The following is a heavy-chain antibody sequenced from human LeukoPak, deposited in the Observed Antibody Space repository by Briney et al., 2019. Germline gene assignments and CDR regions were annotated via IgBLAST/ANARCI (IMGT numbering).Heavy chain of an antibody. D-gene: IGHD6-19*01. Sequence: GGSLRLPCAASGFTFSSYAMSWVRQAPGKGLEWVSAISGSGGSTYYADSVKGRFTISRDNSKNTLYLQMNSLRAEDTAVYYCAKEGSGWYNYYYYYMDVWGKGTTVTVSS. J-gene: IGHJ6*03. CDR3: AKEGSGWYNYYYYYMDV. CDR2: ISGSGGST. CDR1: GFTFSSYA. V-gene: IGHV3-23*01.